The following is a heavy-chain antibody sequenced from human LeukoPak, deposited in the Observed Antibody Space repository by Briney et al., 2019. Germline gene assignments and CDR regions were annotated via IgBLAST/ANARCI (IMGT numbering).Heavy chain of an antibody. CDR2: INHSGST. V-gene: IGHV4-34*01. D-gene: IGHD3-10*01. CDR3: ARFRGGWFDP. CDR1: GGSFSGYY. Sequence: SETLSLTCAVYGGSFSGYYWSWIRQPPGKGLEWIGEINHSGSTNYNPSLKSRVTISVDTSKNQFSLKLSSVTAADTAVYYCARFRGGWFDPWGQGTLVTVYS. J-gene: IGHJ5*02.